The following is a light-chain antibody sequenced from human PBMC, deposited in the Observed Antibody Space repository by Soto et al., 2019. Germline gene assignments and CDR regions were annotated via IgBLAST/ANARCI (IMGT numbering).Light chain of an antibody. Sequence: DIQMTQSPSSLSASVGDRVTITFRASLSISTYLNWYQQRSGKPPKLLISVASSLHRGFPSRFSGSAYGPDFTLTITRMQPEDSANYYCQQSNSIPWTFGQGTKVEIK. CDR1: LSISTY. V-gene: IGKV1-39*01. J-gene: IGKJ1*01. CDR2: VAS. CDR3: QQSNSIPWT.